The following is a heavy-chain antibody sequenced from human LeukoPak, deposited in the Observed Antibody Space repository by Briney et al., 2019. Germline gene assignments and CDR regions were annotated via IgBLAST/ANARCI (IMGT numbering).Heavy chain of an antibody. Sequence: GGSLRLSCSVAGFAFSTYVMHWVRQAPGKGLEYVSAISSNGDNTYYADSVKGRFTISRDNSKNTLYLQMNSLRAEDTAVYYCAKDGDIAVAGTTAEYFQHWGQGTLVTVSS. CDR3: AKDGDIAVAGTTAEYFQH. CDR2: ISSNGDNT. J-gene: IGHJ1*01. V-gene: IGHV3-64*04. D-gene: IGHD6-19*01. CDR1: GFAFSTYV.